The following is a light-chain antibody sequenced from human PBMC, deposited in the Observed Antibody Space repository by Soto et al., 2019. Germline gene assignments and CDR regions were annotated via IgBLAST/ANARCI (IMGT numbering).Light chain of an antibody. CDR3: LQRSDWRK. CDR1: ESIGRS. J-gene: IGKJ1*01. Sequence: IVLTQSPVSLSLSPGERATLSCRASESIGRSLAWYQQRPGQAPRLLIYDASNRATGIPARFSGSGSGTDFTLTISRLESEDFAVYYCLQRSDWRKFGRGTKVAIK. V-gene: IGKV3-11*01. CDR2: DAS.